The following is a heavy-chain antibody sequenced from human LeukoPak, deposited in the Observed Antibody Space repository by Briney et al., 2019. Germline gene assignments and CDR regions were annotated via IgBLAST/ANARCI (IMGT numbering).Heavy chain of an antibody. CDR2: VSSNGDKT. CDR3: ARGGYCSTTSCYEGSGGYYYGMDV. J-gene: IGHJ6*04. D-gene: IGHD2-2*01. CDR1: GFTFSYFA. Sequence: PGGSLRLSCAASGFTFSYFAMHWVRQAPGKGLEYISAVSSNGDKTYYADSVKGRFSISRDNSKNTLYLQMGSLRAEDMAVYYCARGGYCSTTSCYEGSGGYYYGMDVWGRGTTVTVSS. V-gene: IGHV3-64*02.